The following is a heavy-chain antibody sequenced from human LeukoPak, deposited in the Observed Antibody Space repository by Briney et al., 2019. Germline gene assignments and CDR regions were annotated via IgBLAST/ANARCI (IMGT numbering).Heavy chain of an antibody. CDR2: ITSSSSYI. CDR3: ARDLTVTSTCWFDR. J-gene: IGHJ5*02. D-gene: IGHD4-11*01. CDR1: GYSISSGYY. Sequence: PSETLSLTCAVSGYSISSGYYWGWIRQPPGKGLEWVSSITSSSSYIYYADSVKGRFTISRDNAKNSLYLQMNSLRAEDTAVYYCARDLTVTSTCWFDRWGQGTLVTVSS. V-gene: IGHV3-21*01.